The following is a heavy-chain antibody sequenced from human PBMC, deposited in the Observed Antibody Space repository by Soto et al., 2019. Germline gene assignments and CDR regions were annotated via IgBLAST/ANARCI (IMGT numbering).Heavy chain of an antibody. CDR3: AGCDFDYYYSMNV. Sequence: ASVKVSCKASGYTFTSYAMHWVRQSPGQRLEWMGWINAGNGNTKYSQKFQGRVTITRDTSASTAYMELSSLRSEDTAVYNCAGCDFDYYYSMNVGGKGPTFTFS. CDR2: INAGNGNT. J-gene: IGHJ6*03. CDR1: GYTFTSYA. V-gene: IGHV1-3*01.